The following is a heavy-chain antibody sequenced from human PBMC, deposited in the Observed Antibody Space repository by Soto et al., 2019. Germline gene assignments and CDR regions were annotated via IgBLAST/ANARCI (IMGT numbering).Heavy chain of an antibody. CDR2: INTYSGQT. CDR1: GYTFTDYG. D-gene: IGHD5-18*01. V-gene: IGHV1-18*01. CDR3: ARGMDRAMVSFFIY. J-gene: IGHJ4*02. Sequence: ASVKVSCKASGYTFTDYGVSWVRQAPGQGLEWMGWINTYSGQTNYAQKVQGRVFMTTDTSTATAYMELRSLNSDDTAVYYCARGMDRAMVSFFIYWGQGTQVTVSS.